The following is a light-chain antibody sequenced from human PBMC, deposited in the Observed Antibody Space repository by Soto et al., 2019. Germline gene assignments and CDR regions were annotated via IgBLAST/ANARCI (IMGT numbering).Light chain of an antibody. CDR1: SSDVGGYNY. V-gene: IGLV2-14*01. CDR2: DVS. J-gene: IGLJ3*02. CDR3: SSYTSSTTRV. Sequence: ALTQPASVSGSPGQSITISCTGTSSDVGGYNYVSWYQQHPGKAPKLMIYDVSNRPSGVSNRFSGSKSGNTASLTISGLQAEDEADYYCSSYTSSTTRVFGGGTKLTVL.